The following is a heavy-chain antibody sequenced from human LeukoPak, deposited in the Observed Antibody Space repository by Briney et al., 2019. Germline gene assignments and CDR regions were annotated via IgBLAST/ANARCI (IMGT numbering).Heavy chain of an antibody. V-gene: IGHV3-15*01. CDR2: IKSKTDGGTT. CDR1: GFTFSNGW. CDR3: TTRGSDSGCPFF. J-gene: IGHJ4*02. D-gene: IGHD3-10*01. Sequence: GGSLRLSCAASGFTFSNGWMVWVRQAPGKGLEWVGRIKSKTDGGTTDYAAPVKGRFTISRDDSKNTLYLEMNSLKTEDTAVYYCTTRGSDSGCPFFWGQGTLVTVSS.